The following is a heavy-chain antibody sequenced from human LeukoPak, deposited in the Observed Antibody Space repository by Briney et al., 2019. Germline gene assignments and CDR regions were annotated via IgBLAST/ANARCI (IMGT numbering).Heavy chain of an antibody. CDR3: ARNSNRYYYYYMDV. Sequence: GGSLRLSCAASGFTFSSYGMHWVRQAPGKGLVWVAFIRYDGSDKYYGDSVKGQFTISRDNSKNTLYLQMNSLRAEDTAVYYCARNSNRYYYYYMDVWGKGTTVTISS. J-gene: IGHJ6*03. CDR1: GFTFSSYG. V-gene: IGHV3-30*02. CDR2: IRYDGSDK. D-gene: IGHD4-11*01.